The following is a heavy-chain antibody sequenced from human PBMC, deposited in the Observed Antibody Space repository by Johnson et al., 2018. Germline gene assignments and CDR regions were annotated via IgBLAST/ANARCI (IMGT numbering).Heavy chain of an antibody. Sequence: QVQLVQSGGGVVQXGRSXRLXCAASGFTFSSYGMHWVRQAPGKGLEWVAVIWYDGSNKYYADSVKGRFPISRDNAKNSLYLQMNRLRAEDTAVYYCARDSDSNTLSNDAFDIWGQGTMVTVSS. D-gene: IGHD6-13*01. CDR2: IWYDGSNK. CDR1: GFTFSSYG. J-gene: IGHJ3*02. V-gene: IGHV3-33*01. CDR3: ARDSDSNTLSNDAFDI.